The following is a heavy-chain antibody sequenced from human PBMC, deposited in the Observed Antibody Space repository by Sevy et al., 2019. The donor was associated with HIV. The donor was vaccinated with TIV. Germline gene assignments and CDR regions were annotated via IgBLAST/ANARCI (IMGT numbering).Heavy chain of an antibody. Sequence: GGSLRLSCAASGFTFSTYAMSWVRQTPRKGLQWVSVISDSGGSTYYADSVQGRFTISRDNSKDTMYLQVNSLRAEDTAVYYCARRPDLGSVIRTGVMDVWGQGTTVTVSS. CDR1: GFTFSTYA. D-gene: IGHD3-10*01. J-gene: IGHJ6*02. CDR3: ARRPDLGSVIRTGVMDV. CDR2: ISDSGGST. V-gene: IGHV3-23*01.